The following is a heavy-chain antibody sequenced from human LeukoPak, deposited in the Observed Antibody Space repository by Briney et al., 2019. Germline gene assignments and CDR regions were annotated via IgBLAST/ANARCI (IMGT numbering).Heavy chain of an antibody. Sequence: WGSLRLSCTASGFAFDEHGMSWVRQGPGKGLEWVSGINWSGGSTGYADPLRGRFTISRDNAKNSLYLQMDSLRAEDTALYYCARAPITSPFYFDYWGQGTLVTVSS. D-gene: IGHD2-2*01. CDR3: ARAPITSPFYFDY. V-gene: IGHV3-20*04. J-gene: IGHJ4*02. CDR1: GFAFDEHG. CDR2: INWSGGST.